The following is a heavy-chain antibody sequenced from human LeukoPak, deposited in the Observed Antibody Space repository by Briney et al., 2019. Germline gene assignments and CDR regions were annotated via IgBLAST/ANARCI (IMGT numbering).Heavy chain of an antibody. CDR1: GFTLSSYV. Sequence: GGSLRLSCAVSGFTLSSYVMRWVRQAPGKGLGWVSAISGSGGSTYYGVSVKGRFTLPRDNSKNTLYLQMDSLRAEDTAVYYCAKRPYRYYFDYWGQGALVTVSS. CDR2: ISGSGGST. CDR3: AKRPYRYYFDY. V-gene: IGHV3-23*01. J-gene: IGHJ4*02. D-gene: IGHD1-14*01.